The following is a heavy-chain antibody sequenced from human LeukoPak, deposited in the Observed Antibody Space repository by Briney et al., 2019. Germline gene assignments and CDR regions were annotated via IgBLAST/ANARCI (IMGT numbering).Heavy chain of an antibody. Sequence: ASVKVSCKVSGYTLTELSMHWVRQAPGKGLEWMGGFDPEDGETIYAQKFQGRVTMTEDTSTDTAYMELSSLRSEDTAVYYCATVFAGRETSSGRDPLRWFDPWGQGTLVTVSS. CDR1: GYTLTELS. CDR2: FDPEDGET. V-gene: IGHV1-24*01. D-gene: IGHD3-3*01. J-gene: IGHJ5*02. CDR3: ATVFAGRETSSGRDPLRWFDP.